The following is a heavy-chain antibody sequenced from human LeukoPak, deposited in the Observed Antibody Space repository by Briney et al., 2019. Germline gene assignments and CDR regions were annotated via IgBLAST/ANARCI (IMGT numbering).Heavy chain of an antibody. CDR2: IYHSGST. CDR1: GGSISSSNW. V-gene: IGHV4-4*02. Sequence: PSGTLSLTCAVSGGSISSSNWWSWVRQPPGKGLEWIGEIYHSGSTNYNPSLKSRVTISVDKSKNQFSLKLSSVTAADTAVYYCARARPNIFKYYDYVWGSYRVPATEFDPWGQGTLVTVSS. D-gene: IGHD3-16*02. CDR3: ARARPNIFKYYDYVWGSYRVPATEFDP. J-gene: IGHJ5*02.